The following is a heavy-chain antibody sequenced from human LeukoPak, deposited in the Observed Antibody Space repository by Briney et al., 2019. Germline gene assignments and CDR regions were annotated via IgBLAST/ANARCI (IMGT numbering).Heavy chain of an antibody. CDR3: ARLSSNGWYFDY. V-gene: IGHV6-1*01. CDR1: GDSVPSNSVA. CDR2: TYYRSKWYN. Sequence: SQTLSLTCAISGDSVPSNSVAWNWIRQSPSRGLEWLGRTYYRSKWYNDYEVSVNSRITINPDTSKNQFSLHLNSVTPEDTAVYYCARLSSNGWYFDYWGQGTLVTVSS. J-gene: IGHJ4*02. D-gene: IGHD6-19*01.